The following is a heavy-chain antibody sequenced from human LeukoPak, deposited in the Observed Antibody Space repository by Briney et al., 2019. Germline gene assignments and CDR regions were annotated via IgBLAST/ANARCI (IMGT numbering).Heavy chain of an antibody. CDR3: AREGYSSSSGGGYYYYYMDV. CDR2: IYHSGST. Sequence: SETLSLTCTVSGGSISSGGYYWSWIRQPPGKGLEWIGYIYHSGSTYYNPSLKSRVTISVDTSKNQFSLKLSSVTAADTAVYYCAREGYSSSSGGGYYYYYMDVWGKGTTVTVSS. D-gene: IGHD6-6*01. CDR1: GGSISSGGYY. J-gene: IGHJ6*03. V-gene: IGHV4-30-2*01.